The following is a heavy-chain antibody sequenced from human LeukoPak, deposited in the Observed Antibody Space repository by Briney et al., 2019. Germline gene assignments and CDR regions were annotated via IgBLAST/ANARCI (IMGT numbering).Heavy chain of an antibody. CDR2: IYYSGST. Sequence: SEILSLTCTVSGGSISSSSYYWGWIRQPPGKGLEWIGSIYYSGSTYYNPSLKSRVTISVDTSKNQSSLKLSSVTAADTAVYYCARAGRDGYNNAFDIWGQGTMVTVSS. D-gene: IGHD5-24*01. CDR1: GGSISSSSYY. CDR3: ARAGRDGYNNAFDI. V-gene: IGHV4-39*07. J-gene: IGHJ3*02.